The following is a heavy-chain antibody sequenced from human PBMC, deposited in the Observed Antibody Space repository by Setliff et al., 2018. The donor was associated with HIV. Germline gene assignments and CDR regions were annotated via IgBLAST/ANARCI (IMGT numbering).Heavy chain of an antibody. J-gene: IGHJ4*02. CDR3: AVDLGDYQYDTTVYYYRGRLGY. CDR1: GFTFTSDA. CDR2: IVVGSGNT. Sequence: GASVKVSCKASGFTFTSDAVQWVRQARGQRPEWIGWIVVGSGNTKYAQRFQERVTITRDMSTRTAYMELSSLRYEDTAVYYCAVDLGDYQYDTTVYYYRGRLGYWGQGTPVTVSS. V-gene: IGHV1-58*01. D-gene: IGHD3-22*01.